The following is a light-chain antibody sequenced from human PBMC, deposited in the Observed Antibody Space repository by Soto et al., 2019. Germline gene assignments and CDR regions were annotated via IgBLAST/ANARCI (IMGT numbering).Light chain of an antibody. J-gene: IGLJ1*01. V-gene: IGLV2-23*01. CDR3: CSYATSSTYV. Sequence: QSALTQPASVSGSPGQSITISCTGTSSDVGSYNLVSWYQHHPGKAPKLMIYEGSKRPSGVSNCFSGSKSGNTASLTISGLQAEDEADYYCCSYATSSTYVFGTGTKLTVL. CDR1: SSDVGSYNL. CDR2: EGS.